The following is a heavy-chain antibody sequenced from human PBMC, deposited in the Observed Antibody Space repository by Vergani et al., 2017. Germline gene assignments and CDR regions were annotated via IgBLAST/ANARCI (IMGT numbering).Heavy chain of an antibody. D-gene: IGHD3-22*01. V-gene: IGHV3-23*04. CDR3: ARMGDSGYDSSGYYYDY. J-gene: IGHJ4*02. CDR1: GFTFDDYA. CDR2: ISGSGGST. Sequence: EVQLVESGGGLVQPGRSLRLSCAASGFTFDDYAMHWVRQAPGKGLEWVSAISGSGGSTYYADSVKGRFTISRDNSKNTLYLQMNSLRAEDTAVYYCARMGDSGYDSSGYYYDYWGQGTLVTVSS.